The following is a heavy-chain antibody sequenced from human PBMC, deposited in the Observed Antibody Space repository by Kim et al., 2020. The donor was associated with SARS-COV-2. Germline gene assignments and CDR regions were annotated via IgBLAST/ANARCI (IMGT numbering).Heavy chain of an antibody. J-gene: IGHJ4*02. V-gene: IGHV3-7*03. CDR3: ARDLGFCTEGVCYMALDC. D-gene: IGHD2-8*01. CDR1: EITLSNYW. CDR2: IKEDGSEK. Sequence: GGSLRLSCAVSEITLSNYWMSWVRQAPGKGLEWVADIKEDGSEKHYVDSVKGRFTISRDNSRNSLSLQMNSLRAEDTAVYYCARDLGFCTEGVCYMALDCWGQGTLVTVSS.